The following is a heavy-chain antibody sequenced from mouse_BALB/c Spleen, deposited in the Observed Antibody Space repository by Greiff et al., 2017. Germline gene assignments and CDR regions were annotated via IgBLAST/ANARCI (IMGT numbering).Heavy chain of an antibody. CDR1: GYTFTDYA. Sequence: VQLQQSGAELVRPGVSVKISCKGSGYTFTDYAMHWVKQSHAKSLEWIGVISTYYGDASYNQKFKGKATMTVDKSSSTAYMELARLTSEDSATYYCARSGNLAYWGQGTLVTVSA. V-gene: IGHV1S137*01. CDR2: ISTYYGDA. J-gene: IGHJ3*01. CDR3: ARSGNLAY. D-gene: IGHD1-3*01.